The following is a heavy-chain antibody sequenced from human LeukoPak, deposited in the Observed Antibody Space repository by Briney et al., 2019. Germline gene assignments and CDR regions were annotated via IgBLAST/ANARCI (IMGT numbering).Heavy chain of an antibody. CDR2: ISSSSSYI. Sequence: PGGSLRLSCAASGLTLSSYSVNWVRQAPGEGLEWVSSISSSSSYIYYADSVKGRFTISRDNAKNSLYLQMNSLRAEDTAVYYCARATYYYGSGSYFKDFYYYYGMDVWGQGTTVTVSS. CDR3: ARATYYYGSGSYFKDFYYYYGMDV. D-gene: IGHD3-10*01. CDR1: GLTLSSYS. J-gene: IGHJ6*02. V-gene: IGHV3-21*01.